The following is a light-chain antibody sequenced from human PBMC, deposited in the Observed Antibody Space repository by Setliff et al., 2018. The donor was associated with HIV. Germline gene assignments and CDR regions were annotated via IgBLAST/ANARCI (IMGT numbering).Light chain of an antibody. Sequence: QSALAQPASVSGSPGQSITISCTGTSSDIGGYNYVSWYQHHPGKAPKLMIYEVTNRPSGVSDRFSGSKSGYMASLTISGLQAEDEATYYCTSYTSSRTVVFGGGTKVTVL. CDR1: SSDIGGYNY. CDR3: TSYTSSRTVV. J-gene: IGLJ2*01. CDR2: EVT. V-gene: IGLV2-14*01.